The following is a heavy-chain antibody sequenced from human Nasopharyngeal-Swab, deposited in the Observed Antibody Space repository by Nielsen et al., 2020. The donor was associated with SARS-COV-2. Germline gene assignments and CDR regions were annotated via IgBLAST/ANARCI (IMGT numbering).Heavy chain of an antibody. D-gene: IGHD1-26*01. Sequence: GGSLRLSCAASVFTVSSNYMSWVRQAPGKGLEWVSVIYSGGSTYYADSVKGRFTISRDNSKNTLYLQMNSLRAEDTAVYYCARMLPSWDYFDYWGQGTLVTVPS. V-gene: IGHV3-53*01. J-gene: IGHJ4*02. CDR1: VFTVSSNY. CDR3: ARMLPSWDYFDY. CDR2: IYSGGST.